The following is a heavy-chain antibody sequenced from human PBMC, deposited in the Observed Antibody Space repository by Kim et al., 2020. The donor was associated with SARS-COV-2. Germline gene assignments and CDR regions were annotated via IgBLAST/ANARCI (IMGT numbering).Heavy chain of an antibody. CDR3: ARASTVAARPYDY. J-gene: IGHJ4*02. D-gene: IGHD4-17*01. V-gene: IGHV4-34*01. Sequence: YRPSLKSRVTISVDTSTNQFSLKLSSVTAADTAVYYCARASTVAARPYDYWGQGTLVTVSS.